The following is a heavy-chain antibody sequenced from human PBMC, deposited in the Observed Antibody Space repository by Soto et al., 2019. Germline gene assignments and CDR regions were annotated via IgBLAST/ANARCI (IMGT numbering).Heavy chain of an antibody. V-gene: IGHV4-31*03. CDR2: IYYSGST. J-gene: IGHJ5*02. Sequence: QVQLQESGPGLVKPSQTLSLTCTVSGGSISSGGYYWSWIRQHPGKGLEWIGYIYYSGSTYYNPSLKSRVTIAVDTSKNQFSLKLSSVTAADTAVYYCARDTRLSAWFDPWGQGTLVTVSS. CDR3: ARDTRLSAWFDP. CDR1: GGSISSGGYY. D-gene: IGHD2-8*01.